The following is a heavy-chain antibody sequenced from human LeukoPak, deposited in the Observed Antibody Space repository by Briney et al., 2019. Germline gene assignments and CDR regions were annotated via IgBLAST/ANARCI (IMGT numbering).Heavy chain of an antibody. V-gene: IGHV3-30*02. CDR3: AKDLGLQVGASPFDD. CDR2: IRYDGSNK. J-gene: IGHJ4*02. D-gene: IGHD1-26*01. CDR1: GFTFSSYG. Sequence: GGSLRLSCAASGFTFSSYGMHWVRQAPGKGLEWVAFIRYDGSNKYYADSVKGRFTISRDNSHNTLYLQMNSLHSEDTAVYYCAKDLGLQVGASPFDDWGQGTLVTVSS.